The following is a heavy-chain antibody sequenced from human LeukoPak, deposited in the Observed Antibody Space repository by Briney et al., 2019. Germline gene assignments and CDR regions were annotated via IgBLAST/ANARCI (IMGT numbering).Heavy chain of an antibody. J-gene: IGHJ6*02. CDR2: VSVYNNKR. CDR3: ARDYRSDGAPGFYGMDV. V-gene: IGHV1-18*01. D-gene: IGHD6-13*01. CDR1: GYTFTSYG. Sequence: GASVKVSCKASGYTFTSYGISWVRQAPGQGLEWMGWVSVYNNKRNYAQSLQGRVTMTTDTSTSTAYMELRSLRSDDTAVYYCARDYRSDGAPGFYGMDVWGQGTTVTVSS.